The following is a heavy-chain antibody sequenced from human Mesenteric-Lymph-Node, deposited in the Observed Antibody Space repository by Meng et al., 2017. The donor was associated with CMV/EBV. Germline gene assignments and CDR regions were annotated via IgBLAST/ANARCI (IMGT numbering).Heavy chain of an antibody. CDR1: GDSISNSTYY. V-gene: IGHV4-39*01. CDR2: VHHSGTT. J-gene: IGHJ4*02. CDR3: ARRGNYDSDYSEY. Sequence: QVQLQESGPGLVKPSETLSLSCIVSGDSISNSTYYWTWIRQPPGKGLEWIGSVHHSGTTYYNPSLQGRLTISVDTSANLFSLRLTTVTAADTATYYCARRGNYDSDYSEYWGQGTLVTVSS. D-gene: IGHD3-22*01.